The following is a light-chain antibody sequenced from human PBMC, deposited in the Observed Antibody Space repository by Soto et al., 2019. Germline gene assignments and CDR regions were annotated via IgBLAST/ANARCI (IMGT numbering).Light chain of an antibody. J-gene: IGLJ1*01. CDR2: DVG. V-gene: IGLV2-14*03. Sequence: QSALTQPASVSGSPGQSITISCSGTSSDVGGYNSVSWYQHHPGKAPQLILYDVGDRPSGVSYRSSGDKSGNTASLTISGRQAVDEAYYYCSSDTSSSTNVFGTGTQLTVL. CDR3: SSDTSSSTNV. CDR1: SSDVGGYNS.